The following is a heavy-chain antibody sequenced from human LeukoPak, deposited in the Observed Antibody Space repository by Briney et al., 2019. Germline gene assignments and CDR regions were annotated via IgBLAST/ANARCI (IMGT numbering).Heavy chain of an antibody. Sequence: GASVKVSCKASGDTFSNYVISWFRQAPGQRPEWMGGITPMFGSTYFTQKFQGRVTITRDTSASTAYMELSSLRSEDTAVYYCARDIRAGRGWPEYFQHWGQGTLVTVSS. CDR3: ARDIRAGRGWPEYFQH. J-gene: IGHJ1*01. CDR2: ITPMFGST. CDR1: GDTFSNYV. D-gene: IGHD6-19*01. V-gene: IGHV1-69*05.